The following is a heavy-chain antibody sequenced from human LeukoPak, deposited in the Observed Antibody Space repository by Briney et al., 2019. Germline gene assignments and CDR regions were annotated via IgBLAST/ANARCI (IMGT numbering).Heavy chain of an antibody. J-gene: IGHJ4*02. Sequence: SETLSLTCTVPGGSISSYYWSWIRQPPGKGLEWIGYIYYSGSTNYNPSLKSRVTISVDTSKNQFSLKLSSVTAADTAVYYCAKADNEYYFDYWGQGTLVTVSS. V-gene: IGHV4-59*08. CDR2: IYYSGST. CDR3: AKADNEYYFDY. D-gene: IGHD1-1*01. CDR1: GGSISSYY.